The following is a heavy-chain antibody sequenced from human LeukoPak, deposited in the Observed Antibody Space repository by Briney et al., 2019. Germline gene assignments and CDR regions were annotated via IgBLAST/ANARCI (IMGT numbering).Heavy chain of an antibody. CDR1: GGSFSGYY. CDR2: INHSGST. J-gene: IGHJ4*02. V-gene: IGHV4-34*01. D-gene: IGHD3-10*01. CDR3: ARGLSVVGDSGSPFDY. Sequence: SETLSLTCAVYGGSFSGYYWSWIRQPPGKGLEWIWEINHSGSTNYNPSLKSRVTISVDTSKNQFSLKLSSVTAADTAVYYCARGLSVVGDSGSPFDYWGQGTLVTVSS.